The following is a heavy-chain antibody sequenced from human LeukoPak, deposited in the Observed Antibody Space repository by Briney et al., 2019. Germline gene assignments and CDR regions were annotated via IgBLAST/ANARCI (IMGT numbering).Heavy chain of an antibody. CDR1: GDSISNYY. CDR2: LYHSGAA. Sequence: SETLSLTCTVFGDSISNYYWTWIRQTPGKGLEWIGNLYHSGAADYNPSLKTRVTTSVDTSKDQFSLSLRSSTAADTAVYFCARLGKTYYMDVWGTGTTVTVSS. J-gene: IGHJ6*03. V-gene: IGHV4-59*08. CDR3: ARLGKTYYMDV. D-gene: IGHD1/OR15-1a*01.